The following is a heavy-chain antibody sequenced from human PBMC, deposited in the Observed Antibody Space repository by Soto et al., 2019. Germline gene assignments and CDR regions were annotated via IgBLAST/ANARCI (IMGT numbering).Heavy chain of an antibody. J-gene: IGHJ4*02. CDR1: GESISSVW. CDR2: IKSNTDGGTT. V-gene: IGHV3-15*07. Sequence: VSRWLYRAVGGESISSVWMYYFHQAPGKGPEWVGRIKSNTDGGTTDYAAPVKGRFTVSRDDSENTLYLQMNSLKTEDTAVYYCSHGYYQYFNSWGQGTLVTVSS. CDR3: SHGYYQYFNS. D-gene: IGHD5-18*01.